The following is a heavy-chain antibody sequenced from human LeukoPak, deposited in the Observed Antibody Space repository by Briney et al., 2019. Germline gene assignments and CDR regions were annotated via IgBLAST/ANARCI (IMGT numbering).Heavy chain of an antibody. CDR3: AKVTRDLWFGELLRDAFDI. D-gene: IGHD3-10*01. Sequence: GGSLRLSCAASGFTFSSYGMHWVRQAPGKGLEWVAFIRYDGSNKYYADSVKGRFTISRDNSKNTLYLQMNSLRAEGTAVYYCAKVTRDLWFGELLRDAFDIWGQGTMVTVSS. CDR1: GFTFSSYG. V-gene: IGHV3-30*02. J-gene: IGHJ3*02. CDR2: IRYDGSNK.